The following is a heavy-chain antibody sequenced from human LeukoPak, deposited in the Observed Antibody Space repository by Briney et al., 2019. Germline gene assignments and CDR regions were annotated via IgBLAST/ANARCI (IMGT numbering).Heavy chain of an antibody. Sequence: ASVKVSCKASGYTFTSYGISWVRQAPGQGLEWMGWISAYNGNTNHAQKLQGRVTMTTDTSTSTAYMELRSLRSDDTAVYYCARVFSWRELLGGTFDYWGQGTLVTVSS. D-gene: IGHD1-26*01. CDR1: GYTFTSYG. CDR3: ARVFSWRELLGGTFDY. CDR2: ISAYNGNT. J-gene: IGHJ4*02. V-gene: IGHV1-18*01.